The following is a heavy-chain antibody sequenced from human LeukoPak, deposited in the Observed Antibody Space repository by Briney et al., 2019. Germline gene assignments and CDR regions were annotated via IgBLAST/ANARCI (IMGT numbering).Heavy chain of an antibody. D-gene: IGHD5-24*01. Sequence: ASVKVSCKASGYTFTSYYMHWVRQAPGQGLERMGIINPSGGSTSYAQKFQGRVTMTRDTSTSTVYMELSSLRSKDTAVYYCASGRDGYNHDYWGQGTLVTVSS. CDR3: ASGRDGYNHDY. J-gene: IGHJ4*02. CDR1: GYTFTSYY. CDR2: INPSGGST. V-gene: IGHV1-46*01.